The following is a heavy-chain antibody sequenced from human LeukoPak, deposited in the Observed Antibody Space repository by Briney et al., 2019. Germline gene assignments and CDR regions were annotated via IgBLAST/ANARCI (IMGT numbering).Heavy chain of an antibody. CDR3: ARGVWFGERNWFDP. CDR1: GYPFTSYD. V-gene: IGHV1-8*03. CDR2: MSPNSGNT. Sequence: ASVKVSCKASGYPFTSYDISWVRPATGQGLEWMGWMSPNSGNTGYAQKFQGRVTITRNTSISTAYMELSSLRSEDTAVYYCARGVWFGERNWFDPWGQGTLVTVSS. J-gene: IGHJ5*02. D-gene: IGHD3-10*01.